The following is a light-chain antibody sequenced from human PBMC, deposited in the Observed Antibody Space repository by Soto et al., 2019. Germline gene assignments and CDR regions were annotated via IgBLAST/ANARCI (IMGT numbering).Light chain of an antibody. CDR1: SSNIGTNT. Sequence: SVLPQPPSAAGTPGPRVTLSCSGSSSNIGTNTVSWYQQLPGPAPKLLIHSNNQRPSGVPDRFSGSKSGTSASLAISGLQYEDEAEYYCAAWDDSLNEVFGGGTKLTVL. V-gene: IGLV1-44*01. J-gene: IGLJ3*02. CDR2: SNN. CDR3: AAWDDSLNEV.